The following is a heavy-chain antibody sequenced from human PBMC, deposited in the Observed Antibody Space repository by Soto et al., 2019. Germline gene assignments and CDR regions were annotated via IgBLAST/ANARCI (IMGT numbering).Heavy chain of an antibody. CDR2: ISGGGDGT. CDR3: AKMRGSTYREYHFDY. CDR1: GFTFSWFA. D-gene: IGHD5-18*01. J-gene: IGHJ4*02. Sequence: EVQVLESGGGVVHPGGSLRLSCAASGFTFSWFAMSWVRQAPGKGLEYVSSISGGGDGTFYADSVKGRFTISRYNSKNIVYLQMTSLRAEDTAVYYCAKMRGSTYREYHFDYWGQGTLATVSS. V-gene: IGHV3-23*01.